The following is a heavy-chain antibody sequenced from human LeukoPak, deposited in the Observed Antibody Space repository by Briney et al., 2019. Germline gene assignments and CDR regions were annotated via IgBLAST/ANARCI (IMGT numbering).Heavy chain of an antibody. CDR2: IKPDGSEK. Sequence: PGGSLRLSCAASGFTFSSYWMSWVRQAPGKGLERVATIKPDGSEKYYVDSVKGRFTIPRDSTKNSLYLQMNSLRVEDTAVYYCARGYEGSFDYWGQGTLVTVSS. CDR1: GFTFSSYW. D-gene: IGHD3-10*01. CDR3: ARGYEGSFDY. J-gene: IGHJ4*02. V-gene: IGHV3-7*01.